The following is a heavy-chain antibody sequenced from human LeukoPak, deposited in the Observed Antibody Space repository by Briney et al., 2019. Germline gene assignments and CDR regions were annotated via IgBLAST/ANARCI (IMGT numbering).Heavy chain of an antibody. J-gene: IGHJ4*02. CDR1: GFTFSDDN. Sequence: PGGSLRLSCAASGFTFSDDNMSWIREARGPGLEWVSYMSSSSSYTNYADSVKGRFTISRDHDKNSLYLQMNSLRAEDTAVYYCARDRFDILTGYYDVWYFDYWGQGTLVTVSS. CDR3: ARDRFDILTGYYDVWYFDY. D-gene: IGHD3-9*01. CDR2: MSSSSSYT. V-gene: IGHV3-11*05.